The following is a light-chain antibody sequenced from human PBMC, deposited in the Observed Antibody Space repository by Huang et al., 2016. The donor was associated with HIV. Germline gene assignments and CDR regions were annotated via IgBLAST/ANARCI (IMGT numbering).Light chain of an antibody. CDR1: QSLLHSDGKTY. Sequence: DIVMTQTPLSLSVTPGQPASISCKSSQSLLHSDGKTYLYWYLQKPGQPPQLLIYEVCNRGSGVPDFTLKISRVEAEDVGVYYCMQRIQLPYTFGQGTKLEIK. J-gene: IGKJ2*01. V-gene: IGKV2D-29*01. CDR3: MQRIQLPYT. CDR2: EVC.